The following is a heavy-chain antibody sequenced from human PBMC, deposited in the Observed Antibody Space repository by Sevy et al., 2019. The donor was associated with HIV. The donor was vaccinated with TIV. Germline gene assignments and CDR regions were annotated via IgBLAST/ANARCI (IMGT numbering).Heavy chain of an antibody. V-gene: IGHV3-21*01. J-gene: IGHJ4*02. D-gene: IGHD6-13*01. CDR1: GFTFNIYS. Sequence: GGSLRPSCAASGFTFNIYSMNWVRQAPGKGLEWVSSISSSSSYIYYADSLKGRFTVSRDNAKNSLYLQMNSLRAEDTAVYYCARASQQLVLLREYYFDYWGQGTLVTVSS. CDR2: ISSSSSYI. CDR3: ARASQQLVLLREYYFDY.